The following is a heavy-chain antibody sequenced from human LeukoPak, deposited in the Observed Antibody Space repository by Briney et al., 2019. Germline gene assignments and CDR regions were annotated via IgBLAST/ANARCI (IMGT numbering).Heavy chain of an antibody. CDR1: GFTFSDYY. J-gene: IGHJ5*02. CDR2: ISSSSSCT. V-gene: IGHV3-11*06. CDR3: ARDHCSSTSCYLLP. Sequence: GGSLRLSRAASGFTFSDYYMSWIRQAPGKGLEWVSYISSSSSCTNYADSVKGRFTISRDNAKNSLYLQMNSLRAEDTAVYYCARDHCSSTSCYLLPWGQGTLVTVSS. D-gene: IGHD2-2*01.